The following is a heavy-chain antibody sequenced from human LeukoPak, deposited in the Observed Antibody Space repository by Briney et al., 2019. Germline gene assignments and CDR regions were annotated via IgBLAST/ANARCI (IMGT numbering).Heavy chain of an antibody. CDR1: GFTFSSYW. CDR3: TRVGDYGGNWAWYFDL. V-gene: IGHV3-74*01. CDR2: IKSDGSNT. Sequence: GGSLRLSCAASGFTFSSYWMHWVRQAPGKGLVWVSRIKSDGSNTNYAGSVKGRFTISKDNAKNTLYLQMNSLRAEDTAVYYCTRVGDYGGNWAWYFDLWGRGTLVTVSS. D-gene: IGHD4-23*01. J-gene: IGHJ2*01.